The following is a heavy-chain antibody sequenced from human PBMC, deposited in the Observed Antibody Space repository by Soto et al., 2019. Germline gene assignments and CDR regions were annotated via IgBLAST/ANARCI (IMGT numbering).Heavy chain of an antibody. D-gene: IGHD5-12*01. Sequence: KTSETLSLTCAVYGGSFSGYYWSWIRQPPGKGLEWIGEINHSGSTNYNPSLKSRVTISVDTSKNQFSLKLSSVTAADTAVYYCATQGRSVDRTGSYPNWLDPWGQGTLVTVSS. CDR1: GGSFSGYY. CDR3: ATQGRSVDRTGSYPNWLDP. V-gene: IGHV4-34*01. CDR2: INHSGST. J-gene: IGHJ5*02.